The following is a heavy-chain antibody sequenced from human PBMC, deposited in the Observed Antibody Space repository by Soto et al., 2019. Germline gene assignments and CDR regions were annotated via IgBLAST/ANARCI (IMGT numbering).Heavy chain of an antibody. CDR3: ARPDYGSGSYPDY. D-gene: IGHD3-10*01. J-gene: IGHJ4*02. CDR2: ISYDGSNK. V-gene: IGHV3-30-3*01. Sequence: QVQLVESGGGVVQPGRSLRLSCAASGFTFSSYAMQWVRQAPGKGLEWVAVISYDGSNKYYADSVKGRFTISRDNSKNTLYLQMNIVRAEDTAVYYCARPDYGSGSYPDYWGQGTLVTVS. CDR1: GFTFSSYA.